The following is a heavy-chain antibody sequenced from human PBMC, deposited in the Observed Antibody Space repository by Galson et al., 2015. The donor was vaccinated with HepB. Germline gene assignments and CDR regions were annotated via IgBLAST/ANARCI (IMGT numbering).Heavy chain of an antibody. CDR3: ARRSFSYVDY. J-gene: IGHJ4*02. Sequence: QSGAEVKKPGESLKISCKASGYRFSNYWIGWVRQMPGKGLEWIGIIYPSDYDLRYSPSLQGQVTISLDKSVTTTYLQWDSLKASDSAMYYCARRSFSYVDYWGQGTLVTVSS. D-gene: IGHD3-16*01. CDR2: IYPSDYDL. V-gene: IGHV5-51*01. CDR1: GYRFSNYW.